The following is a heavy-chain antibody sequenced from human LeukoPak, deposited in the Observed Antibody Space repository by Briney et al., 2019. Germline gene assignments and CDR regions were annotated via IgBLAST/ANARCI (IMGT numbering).Heavy chain of an antibody. CDR2: IYCSGST. J-gene: IGHJ5*02. V-gene: IGHV4-59*01. D-gene: IGHD2-15*01. CDR3: ARGRTRYCSGGSCPQGWFDP. Sequence: SVTLSLTCTVSGGSISSYYWSWIRQPPGKGLEWIGYIYCSGSTNYNPSLKSRVTISVDTSKNQFSLKLSSVTAADTAVYYCARGRTRYCSGGSCPQGWFDPWGQGTLVTVSS. CDR1: GGSISSYY.